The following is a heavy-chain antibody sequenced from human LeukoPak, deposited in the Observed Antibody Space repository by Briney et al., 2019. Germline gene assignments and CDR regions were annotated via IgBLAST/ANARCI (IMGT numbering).Heavy chain of an antibody. Sequence: GASVKVSCKASGYTFTSYAMNWVRQAPGQGLEWMGGIIPIFGTANYAQKFQGRVTITADESTSTAYMELSSLRSEDTAVYYCADIGYCSSTSCYGEKNDYWGQGTLVTVSS. D-gene: IGHD2-2*01. CDR2: IIPIFGTA. J-gene: IGHJ4*02. CDR1: GYTFTSYA. CDR3: ADIGYCSSTSCYGEKNDY. V-gene: IGHV1-69*13.